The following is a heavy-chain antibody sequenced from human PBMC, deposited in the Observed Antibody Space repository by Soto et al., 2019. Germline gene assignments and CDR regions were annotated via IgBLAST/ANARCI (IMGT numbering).Heavy chain of an antibody. V-gene: IGHV3-30*02. CDR2: IRDAASNT. CDR1: GFTFSSYG. D-gene: IGHD3-16*01. J-gene: IGHJ4*02. CDR3: AKDRLAGGFDY. Sequence: PGGSLRLSCAASGFTFSSYGMHWVRQAPGKGLEWVSLIRDAASNTYYTDSVKGRFTISRDNSRNTVYLQMNSLRADDTAVYYCAKDRLAGGFDYWGQGTLVTVSS.